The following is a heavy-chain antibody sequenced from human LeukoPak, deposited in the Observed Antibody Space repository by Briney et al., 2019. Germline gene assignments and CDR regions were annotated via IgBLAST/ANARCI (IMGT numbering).Heavy chain of an antibody. J-gene: IGHJ4*02. D-gene: IGHD2-2*01. CDR3: ARRYCSSTSCYSVDY. V-gene: IGHV5-51*01. Sequence: GESLRISCKGSGYSFTSYWIGWVRQMPGKGLEWMGIIYPGDSDTRYSPSFQGQVTISVDKSISTAYLQWSSLKASDTAMYYCARRYCSSTSCYSVDYWGQGTLVTVSS. CDR1: GYSFTSYW. CDR2: IYPGDSDT.